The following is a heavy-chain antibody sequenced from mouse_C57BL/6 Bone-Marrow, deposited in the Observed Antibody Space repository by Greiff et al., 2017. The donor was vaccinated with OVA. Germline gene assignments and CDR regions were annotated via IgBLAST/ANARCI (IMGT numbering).Heavy chain of an antibody. CDR2: IFPGSGST. CDR1: GYTFTSHW. D-gene: IGHD2-5*01. V-gene: IGHV1-56*01. J-gene: IGHJ2*01. Sequence: QVQLQQSGPELVRPGASVKISCKAPGYTFTSHWMQWVRQRPGQGLEWIGEIFPGSGSTYYNEKFQGKATLTVDTSSRTAYMPLSSLTSEDSAVYSGARPHYYSNPYFDYWGQGTTLTVSS. CDR3: ARPHYYSNPYFDY.